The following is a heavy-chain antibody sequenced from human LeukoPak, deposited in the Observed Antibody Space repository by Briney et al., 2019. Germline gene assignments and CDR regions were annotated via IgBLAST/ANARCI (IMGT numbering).Heavy chain of an antibody. CDR1: GFTFSRYW. CDR3: AKSLWLVRPFDY. V-gene: IGHV3-74*01. CDR2: INSDGSST. Sequence: GGSLRLSCAASGFTFSRYWMLWVRQAPGKGLVWVSRINSDGSSTSYADSVKGRFTISRDNAKNTLYLQMNSLRAEDTAVYYCAKSLWLVRPFDYWGQGTLVTVSS. J-gene: IGHJ4*02. D-gene: IGHD6-19*01.